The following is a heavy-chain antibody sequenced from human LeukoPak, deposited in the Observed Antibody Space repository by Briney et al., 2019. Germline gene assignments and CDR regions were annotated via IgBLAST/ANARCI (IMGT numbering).Heavy chain of an antibody. CDR1: DGSISDYY. CDR3: TRGAGWLIDY. J-gene: IGHJ4*02. D-gene: IGHD3-16*01. V-gene: IGHV4-59*01. Sequence: KPSETLSLTCTVSDGSISDYYRGWIRQPPGKGLEWIGYFYNSGRSTYNPSLKSRVTISADTSKNHFSLKLNSVTTADTAVYYCTRGAGWLIDYWGQGILVTVSS. CDR2: FYNSGRS.